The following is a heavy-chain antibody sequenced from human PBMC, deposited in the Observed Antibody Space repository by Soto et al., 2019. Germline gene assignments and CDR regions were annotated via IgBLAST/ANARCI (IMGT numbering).Heavy chain of an antibody. D-gene: IGHD6-13*01. V-gene: IGHV1-69*01. CDR3: ARGWGDSSSWAPSGFDP. J-gene: IGHJ5*02. CDR1: GGTFSSYA. Sequence: QVQLVQSGAEVKKPGSSVKVSCKASGGTFSSYAISWVRQAPGQGLEWMGGIIPIFGTANYAQKFQGRVTITADESTSTAYMELSSLRSEDTAVYYCARGWGDSSSWAPSGFDPWGQGTLVTVSS. CDR2: IIPIFGTA.